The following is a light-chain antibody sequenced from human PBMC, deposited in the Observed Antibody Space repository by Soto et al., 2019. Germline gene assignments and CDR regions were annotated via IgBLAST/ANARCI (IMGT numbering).Light chain of an antibody. CDR2: EVS. Sequence: QSVLTQPASVSGSPGQSITMSCSGTSEDVGGYNYVSWYQHHPGKAPKLLIYEVSNRPSGLSNRFSGSKSGNTASLTISGLQAEDEADYYCSSYISSNTLVFGTGTKVTVL. CDR1: SEDVGGYNY. V-gene: IGLV2-14*01. J-gene: IGLJ1*01. CDR3: SSYISSNTLV.